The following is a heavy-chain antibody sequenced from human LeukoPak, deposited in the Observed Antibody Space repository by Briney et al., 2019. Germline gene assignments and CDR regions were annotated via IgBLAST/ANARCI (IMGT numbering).Heavy chain of an antibody. D-gene: IGHD3-10*01. Sequence: SVKVSCKASGYTFTSYGISWVRQAPGQGLEWMGGIIPIFGTANYAQKFQGRVTITADESTSTAYLELSSLRSEDTAVYYCARVKAPTSMVRGLDYYYYMDVWGKGTTVTISS. CDR2: IIPIFGTA. CDR1: GYTFTSYG. CDR3: ARVKAPTSMVRGLDYYYYMDV. J-gene: IGHJ6*03. V-gene: IGHV1-69*13.